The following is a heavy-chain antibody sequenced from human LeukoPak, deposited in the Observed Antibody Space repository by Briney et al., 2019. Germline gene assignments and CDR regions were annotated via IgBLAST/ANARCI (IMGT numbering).Heavy chain of an antibody. CDR3: ARDGTRSSDY. D-gene: IGHD4-17*01. J-gene: IGHJ4*02. CDR2: IQSDGTDK. V-gene: IGHV3-30*02. CDR1: GFAFSRYG. Sequence: GGSLRLSCAASGFAFSRYGMHWVRQAPGKGLEWVAFIQSDGTDKYYIDSVKGRFTISRDKSKNTLYLQMNRLRVEDSAVYFCARDGTRSSDYWGQGTLVTVSS.